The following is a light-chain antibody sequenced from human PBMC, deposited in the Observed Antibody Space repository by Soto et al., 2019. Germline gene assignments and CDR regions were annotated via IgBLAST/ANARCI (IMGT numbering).Light chain of an antibody. CDR1: QSISSY. V-gene: IGKV1-39*01. J-gene: IGKJ1*01. CDR2: AAS. Sequence: DIEMTPSPSSLSASVGDRVSITCRASQSISSYLNWYQQKPGKAPTLLIYAASRLQSGVPSRFSGSGSGTDFTLTISSLQAEDYATYYCQQSYSTPWTFGQGTKVEIK. CDR3: QQSYSTPWT.